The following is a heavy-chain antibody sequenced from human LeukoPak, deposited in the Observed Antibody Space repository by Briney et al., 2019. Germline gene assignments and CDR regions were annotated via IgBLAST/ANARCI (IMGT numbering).Heavy chain of an antibody. D-gene: IGHD5-24*01. CDR2: MNSDGTKI. CDR1: GFIFSDYY. J-gene: IGHJ4*02. V-gene: IGHV3-11*01. CDR3: ATSPPPAYNHLDY. Sequence: PGGSLRLSCAASGFIFSDYYMNWIRQAPGKGLEWLSYMNSDGTKIYYADSVKGQFTVSRDNAGSSLYLQMNSLRAEDTAVYYCATSPPPAYNHLDYCGQGALVTVSS.